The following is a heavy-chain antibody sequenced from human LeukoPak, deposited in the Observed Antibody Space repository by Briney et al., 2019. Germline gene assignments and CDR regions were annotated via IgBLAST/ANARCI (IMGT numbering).Heavy chain of an antibody. J-gene: IGHJ4*02. CDR1: GGTFSSYA. CDR2: IIPIFGTA. Sequence: GASVKVSCKASGGTFSSYAISWVRQAPGQGLEWMGGIIPIFGTANYAQKFQGRVTITADEPTSTAYMELSSLRSDDTAVYYCARERGEYSYVFDYWGQGTLVTVSS. V-gene: IGHV1-69*13. D-gene: IGHD5-18*01. CDR3: ARERGEYSYVFDY.